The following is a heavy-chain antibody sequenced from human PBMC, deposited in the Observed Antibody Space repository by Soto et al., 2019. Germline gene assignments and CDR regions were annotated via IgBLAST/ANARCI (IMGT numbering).Heavy chain of an antibody. Sequence: QMQLQESGPGLVMPSQTLSLTCTVSGGSMNSASYYWTWIRQHPGKGLEWIGYILYSGKAYYNPSLKSRVVISVDTSRSHFSLDLTSVTAADTAVYYCARSYTLSLWPAPNWFDPWGQGTLVTVSS. J-gene: IGHJ5*02. D-gene: IGHD2-2*02. CDR2: ILYSGKA. CDR3: ARSYTLSLWPAPNWFDP. CDR1: GGSMNSASYY. V-gene: IGHV4-31*03.